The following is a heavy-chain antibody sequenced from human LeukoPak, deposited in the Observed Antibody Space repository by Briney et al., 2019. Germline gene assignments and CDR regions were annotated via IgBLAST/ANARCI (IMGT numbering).Heavy chain of an antibody. CDR3: VKGGNLYWFDP. J-gene: IGHJ5*02. Sequence: GGSLRLSCAASGFTFSSYAMSWVRQAPGKGLEWVSAIRGSAGTTYCADSVKGRFTISRDNSKNTLYLQMNSLRAEDTAVYYCVKGGNLYWFDPWGQGTLVTVSS. D-gene: IGHD3-16*01. CDR1: GFTFSSYA. CDR2: IRGSAGTT. V-gene: IGHV3-23*01.